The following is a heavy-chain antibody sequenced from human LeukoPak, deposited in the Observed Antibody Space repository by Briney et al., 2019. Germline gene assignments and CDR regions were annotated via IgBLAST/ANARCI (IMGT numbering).Heavy chain of an antibody. CDR3: ARPEEHGDYVHDAFDI. CDR1: GXSFSNYW. V-gene: IGHV5-51*01. Sequence: TRGESLKISCKGSGXSFSNYWIGWVRQMPGKGMEWMGIIYPGDSDTRYSPSFQGQVTISADKSISTAYLQWSSLKASDTAMYYCARPEEHGDYVHDAFDIWGQGTMVTVSS. D-gene: IGHD4-17*01. CDR2: IYPGDSDT. J-gene: IGHJ3*02.